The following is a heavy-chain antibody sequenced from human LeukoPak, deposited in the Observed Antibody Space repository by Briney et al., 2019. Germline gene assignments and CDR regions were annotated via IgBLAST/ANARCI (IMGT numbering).Heavy chain of an antibody. CDR2: INHSGST. CDR1: GGSFSGYY. D-gene: IGHD2-2*01. J-gene: IGHJ4*02. V-gene: IGHV4-34*01. CDR3: ARGLAGWRPAIYFDY. Sequence: PSETLSLTCAVYGGSFSGYYLSWIRQPPGKGLEWIGEINHSGSTNYNPSLKNRVTISVDTSKTQFSLKLSSVTAADTAVYYCARGLAGWRPAIYFDYSGQGTLVTASS.